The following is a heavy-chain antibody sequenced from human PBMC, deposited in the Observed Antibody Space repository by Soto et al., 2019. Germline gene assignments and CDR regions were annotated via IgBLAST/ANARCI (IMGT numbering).Heavy chain of an antibody. CDR3: AREEGSGSIDY. J-gene: IGHJ4*02. CDR2: IYYSGST. CDR1: GGSISSYY. V-gene: IGHV4-59*01. Sequence: QVQLQESGPGLVKPSETLSLTCTVSGGSISSYYWSWIRQPPGKGLEWIGYIYYSGSTNYNPSLKSRVTISVDTSKNQFSLKLSSVTAADTAVYYCAREEGSGSIDYWGQGTLVTVSS. D-gene: IGHD1-26*01.